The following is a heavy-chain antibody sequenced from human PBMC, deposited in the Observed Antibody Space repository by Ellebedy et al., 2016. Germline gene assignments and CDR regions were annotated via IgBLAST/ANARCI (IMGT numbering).Heavy chain of an antibody. D-gene: IGHD3-10*01. CDR2: IYYTGTT. CDR3: ARIGGVSFGERPIDY. V-gene: IGHV4-59*01. CDR1: GGSISRYY. J-gene: IGHJ4*02. Sequence: SETLSLTCIVSGGSISRYYWSWIRQPQGRGLEWIGNIYYTGTTNYNPSLQSRVTISLDTSNYQFSLRLTSVTAAETAVYYCARIGGVSFGERPIDYWGQGTLVTVSS.